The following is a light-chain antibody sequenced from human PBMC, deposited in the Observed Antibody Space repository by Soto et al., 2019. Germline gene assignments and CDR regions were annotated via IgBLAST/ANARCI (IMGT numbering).Light chain of an antibody. Sequence: QSVLTQPRSVSGSPGQSVTISCTGSSGDVGGYNFVSWYQQHPGKGPTLMIFDVSQRPSGVPDRFSGSKSGNTASLTISGLQAEDEAHYYCCSYGGSYTWVFGGGTKLTVL. CDR3: CSYGGSYTWV. CDR2: DVS. CDR1: SGDVGGYNF. V-gene: IGLV2-11*01. J-gene: IGLJ3*02.